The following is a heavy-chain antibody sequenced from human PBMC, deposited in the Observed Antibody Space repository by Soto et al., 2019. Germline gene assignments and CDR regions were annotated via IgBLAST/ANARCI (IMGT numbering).Heavy chain of an antibody. CDR2: IIPIFGTA. V-gene: IGHV1-69*12. CDR3: ARDWGVDTAVVGWFDP. Sequence: QVQLVQSGAEVKKPGSSVKVSCKASGGTFSSYAISWVRQAPGQGLEWMGGIIPIFGTANYAQKFQGRVTITADESTSTADRELSGLSSEDTAVYYCARDWGVDTAVVGWFDPWGQGTLVTVSS. CDR1: GGTFSSYA. D-gene: IGHD5-18*01. J-gene: IGHJ5*02.